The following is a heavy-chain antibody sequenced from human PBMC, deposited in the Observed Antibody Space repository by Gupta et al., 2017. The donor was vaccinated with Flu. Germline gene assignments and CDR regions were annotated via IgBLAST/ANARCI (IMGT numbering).Heavy chain of an antibody. CDR2: KRMDGTGK. J-gene: IGHJ4*02. CDR1: GLIFSAFG. D-gene: IGHD3-10*01. CDR3: VTDGPGTHGPGDC. V-gene: IGHV3-30*02. Sequence: QVQLVESGGALVQPGGSLRLSCEASGLIFSAFGMHWVRKGRGKGQEWVARKRMDGTGKSYGDSVRGRFIISRDNSKNTVDLQMSSLRVADTAIYYCVTDGPGTHGPGDCWGKGTLVTVSS.